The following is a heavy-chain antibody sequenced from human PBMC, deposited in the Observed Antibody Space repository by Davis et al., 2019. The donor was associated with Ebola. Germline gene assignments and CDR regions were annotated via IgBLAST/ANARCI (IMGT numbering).Heavy chain of an antibody. Sequence: PSETLSLTCTVSGGSISSGDYYWSWIRQPPGKGLEWIGYIYYSGSTYYNPSLKSRVTISVDTSKNQFSLKLSSVTAADTAVYYCARTEITIFGVVLGNWFDPWGQGTLVTVSS. V-gene: IGHV4-30-4*01. CDR3: ARTEITIFGVVLGNWFDP. CDR2: IYYSGST. J-gene: IGHJ5*02. CDR1: GGSISSGDYY. D-gene: IGHD3-3*01.